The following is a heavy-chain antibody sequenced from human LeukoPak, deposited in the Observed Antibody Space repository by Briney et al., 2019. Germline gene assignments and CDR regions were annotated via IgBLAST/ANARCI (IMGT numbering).Heavy chain of an antibody. J-gene: IGHJ6*02. D-gene: IGHD2/OR15-2a*01. Sequence: PSGTLSLTCAVSGGSISGYFWSWRRQPPGKGLEWIGYIYYTGSTIYNPSLRSRVTMSVDVSKNQFSLDLTSVTAADTAVYYCARHDPVGHFLRGMDVWGQGTTVTVSS. CDR1: GGSISGYF. CDR3: ARHDPVGHFLRGMDV. CDR2: IYYTGST. V-gene: IGHV4-59*08.